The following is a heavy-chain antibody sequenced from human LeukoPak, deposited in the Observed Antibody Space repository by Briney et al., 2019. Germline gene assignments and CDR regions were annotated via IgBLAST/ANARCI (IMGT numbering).Heavy chain of an antibody. V-gene: IGHV5-51*01. CDR2: IYPGDSDT. D-gene: IGHD2-2*01. CDR3: ARQPRYATGWFSDY. CDR1: GSRFTNYW. Sequence: GESLKISCKASGSRFTNYWIAWVRQMPGKGLEWMGMIYPGDSDTRYSPSFQGQVTISADKSINTAYLQWASLKASDTAMYHCARQPRYATGWFSDYWGQGTLVTVSS. J-gene: IGHJ4*02.